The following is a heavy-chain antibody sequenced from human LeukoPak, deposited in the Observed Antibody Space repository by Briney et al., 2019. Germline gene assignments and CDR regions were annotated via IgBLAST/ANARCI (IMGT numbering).Heavy chain of an antibody. CDR2: IYTTGTA. V-gene: IGHV4-4*07. Sequence: SETLSLTCIIFGGSIGPYYWSWIRQAAGKGPEWIGRIYTTGTADYNPSLKGRVFLSVDTSKNQFSLKVTSVTAADTAVYYCARDHSSSSWMDSFEIWGPGTKVTVSS. J-gene: IGHJ3*02. D-gene: IGHD6-6*01. CDR3: ARDHSSSSWMDSFEI. CDR1: GGSIGPYY.